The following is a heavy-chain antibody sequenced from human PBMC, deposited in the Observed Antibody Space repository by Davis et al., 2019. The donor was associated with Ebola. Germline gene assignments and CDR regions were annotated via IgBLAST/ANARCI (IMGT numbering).Heavy chain of an antibody. V-gene: IGHV3-21*01. CDR2: ISSSSSYI. Sequence: PGGSLRLSCAASGFTFSSYSMNWVRQAPGKGLEWVSSISSSSSYIYYADSVKGRFTISRDNAKNSLYLQMNSLRAEDTAVYYCARDLGSGSRLPYYGMDVWGQGTTVTVSS. D-gene: IGHD3-10*01. CDR1: GFTFSSYS. CDR3: ARDLGSGSRLPYYGMDV. J-gene: IGHJ6*02.